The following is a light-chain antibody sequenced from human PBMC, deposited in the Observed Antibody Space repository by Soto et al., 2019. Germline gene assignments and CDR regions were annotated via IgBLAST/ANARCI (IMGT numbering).Light chain of an antibody. CDR1: ASTIGRNY. CDR2: RNS. Sequence: QSVLTQSPSASGTPGQRVTISCSGSASTIGRNYVYWYQQLPGMAPKLLIYRNSQRPSGVPDRFSGSKSGTSASLAISGLRSEDEADYYCGAWDDNLSGFYVFGAGTKVTVL. V-gene: IGLV1-47*01. CDR3: GAWDDNLSGFYV. J-gene: IGLJ1*01.